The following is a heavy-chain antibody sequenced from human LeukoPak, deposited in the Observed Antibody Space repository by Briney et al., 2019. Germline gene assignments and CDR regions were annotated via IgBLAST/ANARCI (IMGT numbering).Heavy chain of an antibody. J-gene: IGHJ4*02. CDR1: DGSISSYY. CDR2: IYDSGST. D-gene: IGHD3-3*01. Sequence: RASETLSLTCTVSDGSISSYYWSWIRQPPGKGLEWIGHIYDSGSTNYNPSLKNRVTISVDTSKNQFSLKLSSVTAADTAVYYCAREFSWSGFFDYWGQGTLVTVSS. CDR3: AREFSWSGFFDY. V-gene: IGHV4-59*01.